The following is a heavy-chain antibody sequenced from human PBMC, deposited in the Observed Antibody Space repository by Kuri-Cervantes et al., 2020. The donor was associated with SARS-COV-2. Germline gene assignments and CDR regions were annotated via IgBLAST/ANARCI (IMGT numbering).Heavy chain of an antibody. CDR3: ARALNDFWSGYYSSWYFDL. CDR1: GYTFTSYD. CDR2: MNPNSGNT. D-gene: IGHD3-3*01. J-gene: IGHJ2*01. V-gene: IGHV1-8*02. Sequence: ASVKVSCKASGYTFTSYDINWVRQATGQGLEWMGWMNPNSGNTGYAQKFQGRVTMTRNTSISTAYMELSSLRSEDTAVYYCARALNDFWSGYYSSWYFDLWGRGTLVTVSS.